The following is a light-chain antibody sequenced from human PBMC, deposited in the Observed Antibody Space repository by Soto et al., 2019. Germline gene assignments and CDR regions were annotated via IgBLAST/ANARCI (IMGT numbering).Light chain of an antibody. CDR2: GAS. Sequence: EIVLTQSPGTLSLSPGERATLSCRASQSVNSDYLAWYQQKAGQAPRLLIYGASIRATGIPDRFSGSGSDTDFTLTISRLEPEDVAVYSCQQHGSSPLYTFGQGTKLEIK. CDR3: QQHGSSPLYT. CDR1: QSVNSDY. J-gene: IGKJ2*01. V-gene: IGKV3-20*01.